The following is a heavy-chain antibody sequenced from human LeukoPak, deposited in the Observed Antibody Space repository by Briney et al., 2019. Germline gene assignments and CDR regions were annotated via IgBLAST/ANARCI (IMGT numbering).Heavy chain of an antibody. V-gene: IGHV3-23*01. CDR3: AKNPVLLWFGNFHY. Sequence: GGSLRLSCAASGFTFSSYAMSWLRQLPGKGLEWVSAIRGSGGSTYYADSVKGRFTISRDNSKSTLYLQMNSLRAEDTAVYYCAKNPVLLWFGNFHYWGQGTLVTVSS. CDR2: IRGSGGST. CDR1: GFTFSSYA. D-gene: IGHD3-10*01. J-gene: IGHJ4*02.